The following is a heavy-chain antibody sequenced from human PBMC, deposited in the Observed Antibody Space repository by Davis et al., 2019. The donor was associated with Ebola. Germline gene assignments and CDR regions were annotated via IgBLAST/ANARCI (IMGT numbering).Heavy chain of an antibody. J-gene: IGHJ4*02. CDR3: ARVPPGYSSSWTPFDY. CDR1: GGSFSGYY. CDR2: INHSGST. D-gene: IGHD6-13*01. V-gene: IGHV4-34*01. Sequence: PSETLSLTCAVYGGSFSGYYWSWNRQPPGKGLEWIGEINHSGSTNYNPSLKSRVTISVDTSKNQFSLKLSSVTAADTAVYYCARVPPGYSSSWTPFDYWGQGTLVTVSS.